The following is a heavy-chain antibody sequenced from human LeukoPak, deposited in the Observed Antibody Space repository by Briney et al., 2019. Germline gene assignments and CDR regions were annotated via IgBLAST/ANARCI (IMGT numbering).Heavy chain of an antibody. D-gene: IGHD1-26*01. CDR3: ARVRGGSYSDY. Sequence: GGSLRLSCAASRLTLSSYSMNWVRQAPGKGLEWLSYISSGSSTIYYADSVKGRFTISRDNAKNSLYLQMNSLRAEDTAVYYCARVRGGSYSDYWGQGTLVTVSS. V-gene: IGHV3-48*01. CDR1: RLTLSSYS. CDR2: ISSGSSTI. J-gene: IGHJ4*02.